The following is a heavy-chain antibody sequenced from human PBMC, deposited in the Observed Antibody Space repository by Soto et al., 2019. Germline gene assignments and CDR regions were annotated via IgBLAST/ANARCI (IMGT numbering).Heavy chain of an antibody. D-gene: IGHD6-25*01. V-gene: IGHV3-74*03. J-gene: IGHJ4*02. CDR3: VRAPEQRPFDY. CDR2: INNDGSSV. Sequence: EVQLVESGGGLVQPGGSLRLSCAASGFTLSDNWIHWVRRAPGKGLVWVSRINNDGSSVTYADSVKGRFTLSRDNAKNTWFLHMDSLRVEDTAMYYCVRAPEQRPFDYWGQGTLVTVSS. CDR1: GFTLSDNW.